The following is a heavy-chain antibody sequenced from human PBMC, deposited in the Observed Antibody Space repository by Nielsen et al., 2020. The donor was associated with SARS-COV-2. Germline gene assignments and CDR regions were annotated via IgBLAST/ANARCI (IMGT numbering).Heavy chain of an antibody. CDR2: IKQDGSEK. CDR3: ASNAGVQPTSYYYYGMDV. Sequence: GESLKISCAASGFTFSSYWMSWVRQAPGKGLEWVANIKQDGSEKYYVDSVKGRFTISRDNAKNSLYLQIDSLRAEDTAVYYCASNAGVQPTSYYYYGMDVWGQGTTVTVSS. V-gene: IGHV3-7*01. CDR1: GFTFSSYW. J-gene: IGHJ6*02. D-gene: IGHD6-13*01.